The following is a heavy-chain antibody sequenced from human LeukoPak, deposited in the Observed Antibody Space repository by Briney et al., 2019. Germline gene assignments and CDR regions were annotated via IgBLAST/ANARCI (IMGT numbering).Heavy chain of an antibody. V-gene: IGHV1-2*06. CDR1: GYTFTDYY. D-gene: IGHD2-2*01. Sequence: ASVKVSCKASGYTFTDYYMHWVRQAPGQGLEWMGRINPNGGDTNYAQKFQGRVTMTGDTSSSTAYMELSGLRPDDTSTYFCARVGFTTSWSNFDYWGQGTLVTVSS. CDR3: ARVGFTTSWSNFDY. J-gene: IGHJ4*02. CDR2: INPNGGDT.